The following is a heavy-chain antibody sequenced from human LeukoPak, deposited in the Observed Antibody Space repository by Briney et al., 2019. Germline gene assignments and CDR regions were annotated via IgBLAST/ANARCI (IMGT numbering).Heavy chain of an antibody. Sequence: SVKVSCKASGGTFSSYAISWVRQAPGQGLEWMGRIIPIFGTANYAQKFQGRVTITTDESTSTAHMELSSLRSEDTAVYYCARDSSSSSFRSWFDPWGQGTLVTVSS. V-gene: IGHV1-69*05. D-gene: IGHD6-6*01. J-gene: IGHJ5*02. CDR1: GGTFSSYA. CDR2: IIPIFGTA. CDR3: ARDSSSSSFRSWFDP.